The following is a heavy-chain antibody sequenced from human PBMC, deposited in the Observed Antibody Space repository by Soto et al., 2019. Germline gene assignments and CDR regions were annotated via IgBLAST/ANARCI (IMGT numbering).Heavy chain of an antibody. CDR1: GFTFSSYS. Sequence: TGGSLRLSCAASGFTFSSYSMNWVRQAPGKGLEWVSYISSSSSTIYYADSVKGRFTISRDNAKNSLYLQMNSLRDEDTAVYYCARREVVVASYYYYYGMDVWGQGTTVTVSS. CDR3: ARREVVVASYYYYYGMDV. D-gene: IGHD3-22*01. J-gene: IGHJ6*02. CDR2: ISSSSSTI. V-gene: IGHV3-48*02.